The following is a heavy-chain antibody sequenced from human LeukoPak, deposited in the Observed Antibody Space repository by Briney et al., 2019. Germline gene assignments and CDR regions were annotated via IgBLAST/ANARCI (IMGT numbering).Heavy chain of an antibody. V-gene: IGHV1-58*02. D-gene: IGHD6-19*01. CDR1: GFTFTSSA. CDR3: AREFLGEWLVLGYFDY. Sequence: ASVKVSCKASGFTFTSSAMQWVRQARGQRLEWIGWIVVGSGNTNYAQKFQERVTITRDMSTSTAYMELSSLRSADTAVYYCAREFLGEWLVLGYFDYWGQGTLVTVSS. J-gene: IGHJ4*02. CDR2: IVVGSGNT.